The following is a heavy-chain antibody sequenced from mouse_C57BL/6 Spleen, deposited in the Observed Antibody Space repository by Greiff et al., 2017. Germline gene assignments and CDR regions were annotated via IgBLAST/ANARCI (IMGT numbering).Heavy chain of an antibody. CDR2: ISYDGSN. J-gene: IGHJ3*01. D-gene: IGHD1-1*01. CDR1: GYSITSGYY. V-gene: IGHV3-6*01. Sequence: EVQVVESGPGLVKPSQSLSLTCSVTGYSITSGYYWNWIRQFPGNKLEWMGYISYDGSNNYNPSLKNRISITRDTSKNQFFLKLNSVTTEDTATYYCARDLGYGSPAWFAYWGQGTLVTVSA. CDR3: ARDLGYGSPAWFAY.